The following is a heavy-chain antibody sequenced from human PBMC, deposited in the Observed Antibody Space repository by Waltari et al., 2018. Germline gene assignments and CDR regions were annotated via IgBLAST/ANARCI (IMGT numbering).Heavy chain of an antibody. D-gene: IGHD6-13*01. V-gene: IGHV4-38-2*01. CDR1: GYSISSGYY. J-gene: IGHJ4*02. CDR2: IYHSGRT. CDR3: ARTLGIAAAGTVDY. Sequence: QVQLQESGPGLVKPSETLSLTCAVSGYSISSGYYWGWIRQPPGKGLEWIGSIYHSGRTYYNPSLKSRVTISVDTSKNQFSLKLSSVTAADTAVYYCARTLGIAAAGTVDYWGQGTLVTVSS.